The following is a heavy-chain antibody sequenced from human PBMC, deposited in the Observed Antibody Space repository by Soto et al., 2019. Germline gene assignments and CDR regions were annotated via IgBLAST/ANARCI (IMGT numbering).Heavy chain of an antibody. V-gene: IGHV4-4*02. CDR1: AVSISSGSF. D-gene: IGHD6-19*01. Sequence: QVQLQESGPGLVKPSGTLSLTCAVSAVSISSGSFWGWVRQPPGKGLEWIGDIHHSGSTNYNPSLQSQVTIAVDTSKTHFSLKLNSVTAADTAVDYFARSAGWDAVHSWGQGILVIVSS. CDR2: IHHSGST. CDR3: ARSAGWDAVHS. J-gene: IGHJ4*02.